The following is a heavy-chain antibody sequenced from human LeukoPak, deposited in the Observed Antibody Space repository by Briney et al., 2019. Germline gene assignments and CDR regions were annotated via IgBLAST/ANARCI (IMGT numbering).Heavy chain of an antibody. J-gene: IGHJ3*02. CDR1: GGTFSSYA. CDR2: IMPIFGST. CDR3: AKDGRGGYDGRGAFGI. Sequence: GASVKVSCKASGGTFSSYAITWVRQAPGQGLEWRGGIMPIFGSTKYAQKFQGRVTITTDESTSTAYMELSSLRSEDTAVYYCAKDGRGGYDGRGAFGIWGQGTMVTVSS. V-gene: IGHV1-69*05. D-gene: IGHD5-12*01.